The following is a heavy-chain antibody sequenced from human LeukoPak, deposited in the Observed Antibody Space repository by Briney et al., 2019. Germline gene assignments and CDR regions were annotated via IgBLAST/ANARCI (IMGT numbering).Heavy chain of an antibody. V-gene: IGHV1-69*13. D-gene: IGHD4-17*01. Sequence: ASVNVSCKASGGTFSSYAISWVRQAPGQGLEWMGGIIRIFGTTNYAQKFQGRVTITGDESTSTVYMELRNLRSEDTAVYYCARPELAGGDYGLDYWGQGTLVTVSS. CDR3: ARPELAGGDYGLDY. CDR1: GGTFSSYA. J-gene: IGHJ4*02. CDR2: IIRIFGTT.